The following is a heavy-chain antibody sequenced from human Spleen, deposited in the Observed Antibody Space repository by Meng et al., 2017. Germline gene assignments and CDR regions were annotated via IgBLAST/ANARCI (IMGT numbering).Heavy chain of an antibody. CDR2: SGHSGFT. Sequence: QPQLQESGPGLVKPSEALSHTYSVSGGSISTSGYYWGWIRQPPGKGLEWIGSSGHSGFTYYTPSLKSRVTVSTDTSRNQFFLWLTSVTAADTAVYYCVRSSAWVRTGFDPWGQGTLVTVSS. CDR1: GGSISTSGYY. J-gene: IGHJ5*02. V-gene: IGHV4-39*01. CDR3: VRSSAWVRTGFDP. D-gene: IGHD6-25*01.